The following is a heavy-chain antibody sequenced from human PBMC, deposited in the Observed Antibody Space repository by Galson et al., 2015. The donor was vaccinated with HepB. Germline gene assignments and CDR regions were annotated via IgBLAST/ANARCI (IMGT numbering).Heavy chain of an antibody. CDR1: GFTFSSYA. CDR3: AKGSGDIVRLPAAYDY. Sequence: SLRLSCAASGFTFSSYAMSWVRQAPGKGLEWVSSISGSGGSTYSAGSVKGRFTISRDNSKNTLYLQMNSLRAEDTAIYYCAKGSGDIVRLPAAYDYWGQGILVTVSS. V-gene: IGHV3-23*01. D-gene: IGHD2-15*01. J-gene: IGHJ4*02. CDR2: ISGSGGST.